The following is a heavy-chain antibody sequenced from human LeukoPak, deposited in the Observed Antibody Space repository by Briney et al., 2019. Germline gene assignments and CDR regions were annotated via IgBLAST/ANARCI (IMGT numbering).Heavy chain of an antibody. J-gene: IGHJ3*02. D-gene: IGHD6-19*01. CDR2: INHSGST. Sequence: SETLSLTCAVYGGSFSGYYWSWIRQPPGKGLEWIGEINHSGSTNYNPSLKSRVTISVDTSKNQFSLKLSSVTAADTAVYYCARHEQWLVRAFDIWGHGTMVTVSS. V-gene: IGHV4-34*01. CDR1: GGSFSGYY. CDR3: ARHEQWLVRAFDI.